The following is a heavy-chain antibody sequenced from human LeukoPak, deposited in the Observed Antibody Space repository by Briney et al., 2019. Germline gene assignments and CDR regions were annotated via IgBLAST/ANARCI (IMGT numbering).Heavy chain of an antibody. J-gene: IGHJ2*01. CDR1: GYTFTSYY. Sequence: ASVKVSCTASGYTFTSYYMHWVRQAPGQGLEWMGIINPSGGSTSYAQKFQGRVTMTRDTSTSTVYMELSSLRSEDTAVYYCARDSVTTESSYWYFDLWGRGTLVTVSS. V-gene: IGHV1-46*01. D-gene: IGHD4-17*01. CDR2: INPSGGST. CDR3: ARDSVTTESSYWYFDL.